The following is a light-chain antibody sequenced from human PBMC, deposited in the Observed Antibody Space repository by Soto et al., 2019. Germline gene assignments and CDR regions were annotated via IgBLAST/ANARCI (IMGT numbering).Light chain of an antibody. CDR2: GAS. CDR1: QSVSSSY. CDR3: QQYGSSQS. J-gene: IGKJ1*01. V-gene: IGKV3-20*01. Sequence: EIVLTQSPGTLSLSPGERATLSCRASQSVSSSYLAWYQQKPGQDPRLLIYGASSRATGIPDRFSGSGSGTDFTLTISILEPEDFAVYYCQQYGSSQSFGQGTKVEIK.